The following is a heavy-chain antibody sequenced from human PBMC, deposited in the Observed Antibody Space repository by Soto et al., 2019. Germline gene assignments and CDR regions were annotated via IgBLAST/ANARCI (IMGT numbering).Heavy chain of an antibody. V-gene: IGHV3-33*01. Sequence: QVQLVESGGGVVQPGRSLRLSCAASGFTFSSYGMQWVRQAPGKGLEWVAVIWYDGSNKNYADSVKGRFTISRDNSKNTRYLQMNRLRAEDTAVYYCARGNDDILTGHLPLDYWGQGTLVTVSS. CDR3: ARGNDDILTGHLPLDY. J-gene: IGHJ4*02. CDR1: GFTFSSYG. D-gene: IGHD3-9*01. CDR2: IWYDGSNK.